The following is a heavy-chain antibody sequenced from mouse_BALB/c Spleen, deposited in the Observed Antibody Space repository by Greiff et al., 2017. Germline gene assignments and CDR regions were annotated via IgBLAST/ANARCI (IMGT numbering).Heavy chain of an antibody. V-gene: IGHV1S56*01. J-gene: IGHJ4*01. CDR2: IYPGNVNT. D-gene: IGHD1-2*01. CDR3: ASPFSLQGAMDY. CDR1: GYTFTSYY. Sequence: QVQLQQSGPELVKPGASVRISCKASGYTFTSYYIHWVKQRPGQGLEWIGWIYPGNVNTKYNEKFKGKATLTADKSSSTAYMQLSSLTSEDSAVYFCASPFSLQGAMDYWGQGTSVTVSS.